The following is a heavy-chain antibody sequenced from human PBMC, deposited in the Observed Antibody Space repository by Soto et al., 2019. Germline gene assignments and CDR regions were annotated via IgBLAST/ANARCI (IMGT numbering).Heavy chain of an antibody. CDR1: GLTFTDYW. D-gene: IGHD1-26*01. Sequence: GGSLRLSCVTYGLTFTDYWMSWVRQAPGKGLEWVANIKQDESEKNYLDSVKGRFTISRDNAKNSLYLQMNSLRAEDTAVYYCASDRFRGTYYLRGVTYFFEEWGQGAPVTV. V-gene: IGHV3-7*03. J-gene: IGHJ4*02. CDR3: ASDRFRGTYYLRGVTYFFEE. CDR2: IKQDESEK.